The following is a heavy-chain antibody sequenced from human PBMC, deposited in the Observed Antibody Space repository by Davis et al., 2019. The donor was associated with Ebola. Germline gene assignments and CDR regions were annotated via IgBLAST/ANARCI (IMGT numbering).Heavy chain of an antibody. CDR2: ITYDGRSQ. CDR3: ARDRPIDS. J-gene: IGHJ4*02. Sequence: GESLKISCAASGFTFRNHAMHWVRQAPGKGLEWIGVITYDGRSQYYADFARGRFRISRDNSKNELYLEIDTVTREDTAVYFCARDRPIDSWGQGSLVTVSS. CDR1: GFTFRNHA. V-gene: IGHV3-30*04.